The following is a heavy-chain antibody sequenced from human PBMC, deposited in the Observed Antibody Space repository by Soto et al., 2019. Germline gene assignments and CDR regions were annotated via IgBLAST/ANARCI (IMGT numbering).Heavy chain of an antibody. J-gene: IGHJ3*02. CDR2: IKQDGSEK. Sequence: GSLRLSCAASGFTFSSYWMSWVRQAPGKGLEWVANIKQDGSEKYYVDSVKGRFNISGDNARNSMYLQMNSLRAEDTAVYYCARDPSWNIVVVPAAIRRDDAFDIWGQGTMVTVSS. V-gene: IGHV3-7*05. CDR1: GFTFSSYW. CDR3: ARDPSWNIVVVPAAIRRDDAFDI. D-gene: IGHD2-2*01.